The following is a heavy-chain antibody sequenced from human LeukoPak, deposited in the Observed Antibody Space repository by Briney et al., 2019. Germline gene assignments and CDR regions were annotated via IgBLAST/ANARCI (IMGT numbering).Heavy chain of an antibody. J-gene: IGHJ4*02. V-gene: IGHV4-38-2*02. CDR1: GGSISSGYY. Sequence: PSETLSLTCTVSGGSISSGYYWGWIRQAPGKGLEWIGSIYHSGSTYYNPSLKSRVTISVDTSKNQFSLKLSSVTAADTAVYYCARDRHWGQGTLVTVSS. CDR2: IYHSGST. CDR3: ARDRH.